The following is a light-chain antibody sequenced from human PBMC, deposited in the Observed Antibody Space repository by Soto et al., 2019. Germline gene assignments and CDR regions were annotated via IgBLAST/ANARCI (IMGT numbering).Light chain of an antibody. V-gene: IGKV1-39*01. J-gene: IGKJ5*01. Sequence: DIQMTQSPSSLSASVGDRFTITCRSSQSISSYLNWYQQKPGKAPKLLIYAASSLQSGVPSRFSGSGSGTDFTLTISSLQPEDFATYYCQQSYSTLALTFGGGTRLEIK. CDR3: QQSYSTLALT. CDR2: AAS. CDR1: QSISSY.